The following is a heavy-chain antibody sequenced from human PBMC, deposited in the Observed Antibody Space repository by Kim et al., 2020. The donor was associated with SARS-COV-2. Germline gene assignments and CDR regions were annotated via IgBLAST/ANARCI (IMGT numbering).Heavy chain of an antibody. D-gene: IGHD4-17*01. CDR1: GFTFSDYA. J-gene: IGHJ4*02. CDR3: AKSPFGDYLRPFDY. CDR2: ISATGDNI. Sequence: GGSLRLSCAASGFTFSDYAMSWVRQAPGKGLEWVSGISATGDNIYYADSVKGRFTISRDNSKSTLYLQMNSLRAEDAAVYYCAKSPFGDYLRPFDYWGQGTLVTVSS. V-gene: IGHV3-23*01.